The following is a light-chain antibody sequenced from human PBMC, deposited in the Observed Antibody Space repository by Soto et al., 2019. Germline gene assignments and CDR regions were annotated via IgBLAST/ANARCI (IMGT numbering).Light chain of an antibody. CDR1: RSNIGSNT. J-gene: IGLJ1*01. V-gene: IGLV1-44*01. Sequence: QSVLTQPPSVSGTPGQRVTVSCSGGRSNIGSNTVHWYQQLPGAAPKLLIYRDNQRPSGVPDRFAASKSGTSASLAISGLQSEDEGDYYCAAWDDSHNVIYVFGIGTKVTV. CDR2: RDN. CDR3: AAWDDSHNVIYV.